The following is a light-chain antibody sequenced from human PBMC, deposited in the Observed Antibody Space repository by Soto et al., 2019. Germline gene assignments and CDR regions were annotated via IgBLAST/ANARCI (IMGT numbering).Light chain of an antibody. J-gene: IGKJ4*01. V-gene: IGKV3D-15*01. CDR3: QQFNNWPPIT. CDR2: HAS. CDR1: QSVNSN. Sequence: EIVLTQSQATLSVSPSASVSLXFTASQSVNSNLAWYQQKPGQAPRLLIYHASTRATGIPARFSGSGSGTEFTLTISSLQSEDFAIFYCQQFNNWPPITFGGGTKVDIK.